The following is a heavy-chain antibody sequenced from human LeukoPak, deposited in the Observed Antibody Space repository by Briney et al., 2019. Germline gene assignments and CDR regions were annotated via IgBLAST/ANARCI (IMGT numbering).Heavy chain of an antibody. CDR3: VKDSYYYDSSGYYYVKDH. D-gene: IGHD3-22*01. Sequence: PGGTLRLACAASGFTFSSYAMSWVRQAPGKGLEWVSGISGSGGTTYYADSVQGRFTIFRDNSKNTLYLQMNSLRADDTAIYYCVKDSYYYDSSGYYYVKDHWGQGTLVTVSS. CDR1: GFTFSSYA. V-gene: IGHV3-23*01. J-gene: IGHJ4*02. CDR2: ISGSGGTT.